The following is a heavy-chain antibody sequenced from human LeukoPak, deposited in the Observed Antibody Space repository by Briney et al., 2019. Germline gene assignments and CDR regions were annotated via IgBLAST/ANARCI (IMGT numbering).Heavy chain of an antibody. V-gene: IGHV3-48*03. CDR3: ARDSGRYGYYMDV. D-gene: IGHD1-26*01. J-gene: IGHJ6*04. CDR1: GFTFSK. CDR2: ISNSGSTI. Sequence: GGSLRLSCAASGFTFSKMNWVRQAPGKGLEWVSYISNSGSTIYYTDSVKGRFTISRDNAKNSVYLQMNSLRVEDTAVYYCARDSGRYGYYMDVWGKGTTVTVSS.